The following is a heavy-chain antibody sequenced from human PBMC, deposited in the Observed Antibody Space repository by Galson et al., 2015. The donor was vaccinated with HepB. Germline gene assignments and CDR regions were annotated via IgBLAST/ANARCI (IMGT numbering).Heavy chain of an antibody. CDR3: ASRWELRYFDY. CDR1: GGSISSSSYY. CDR2: IYYSGST. V-gene: IGHV4-39*01. D-gene: IGHD1-26*01. J-gene: IGHJ4*02. Sequence: SEPLSLTCTVSGGSISSSSYYWGWIRQPPGKGLEWIGSIYYSGSTYYNPSLKSRVTISVDTSKNQFSLKLSSVTAADTAVYYCASRWELRYFDYWGQGTLVTVSS.